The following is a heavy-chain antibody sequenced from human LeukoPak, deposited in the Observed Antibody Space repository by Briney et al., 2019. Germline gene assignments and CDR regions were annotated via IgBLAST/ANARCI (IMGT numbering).Heavy chain of an antibody. CDR1: GHTLSDLS. J-gene: IGHJ4*02. CDR2: FNPEDAET. CDR3: ATPDPHDTSGYYYRFDY. V-gene: IGHV1-24*01. Sequence: ASVKVSCKVSGHTLSDLSMHWVRQAPGKGLEWMGGFNPEDAETIYAQKFQGRVTMTEDTSTDTVYMELNSLISDDTAVYYCATPDPHDTSGYYYRFDYWGQGTLVTVSS. D-gene: IGHD3-22*01.